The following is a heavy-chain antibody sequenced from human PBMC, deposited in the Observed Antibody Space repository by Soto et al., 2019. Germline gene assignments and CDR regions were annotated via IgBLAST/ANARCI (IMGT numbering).Heavy chain of an antibody. CDR2: IYYSGST. V-gene: IGHV4-39*01. J-gene: IGHJ3*02. CDR3: ARHGLGSSSWFMAFDI. Sequence: QLQLQESGPGLVKPSETLSFTCTVSGGSISSSSYYWGWIRQPPGKGLEWIGSIYYSGSTYYNPSLKSRVTISVDTSKNQFSLKLSSVTAADTAVYYCARHGLGSSSWFMAFDIWGQGTMVTVSS. CDR1: GGSISSSSYY. D-gene: IGHD6-13*01.